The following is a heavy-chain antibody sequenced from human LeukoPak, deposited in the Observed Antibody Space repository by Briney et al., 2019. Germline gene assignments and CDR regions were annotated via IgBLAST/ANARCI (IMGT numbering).Heavy chain of an antibody. V-gene: IGHV1-2*06. CDR1: GYTFTNYA. Sequence: ASVKVSCKASGYTFTNYAMHWVRQAPGQRLEWMGRINPNSGGTNYAQKFQGRVTMTRDTSISTAYMELSRLRSDDTAVYYCARIEQWLVSNAFDIWAKGQWSPSLQ. J-gene: IGHJ3*02. CDR2: INPNSGGT. D-gene: IGHD6-19*01. CDR3: ARIEQWLVSNAFDI.